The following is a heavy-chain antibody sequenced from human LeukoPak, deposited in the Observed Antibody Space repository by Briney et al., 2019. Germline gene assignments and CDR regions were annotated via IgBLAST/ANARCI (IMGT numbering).Heavy chain of an antibody. CDR2: IYSGGST. D-gene: IGHD3-22*01. J-gene: IGHJ4*02. Sequence: GGSLRLSCAASGFTVSSNCMSWVRQAPGKGLEWVSVIYSGGSTYYADSVKGRFTISRDNSKNTLYLQMNSLRAEDTAVYYCARDGAYYYDSSGYYNSFDYWGQGALVTVSS. V-gene: IGHV3-53*01. CDR1: GFTVSSNC. CDR3: ARDGAYYYDSSGYYNSFDY.